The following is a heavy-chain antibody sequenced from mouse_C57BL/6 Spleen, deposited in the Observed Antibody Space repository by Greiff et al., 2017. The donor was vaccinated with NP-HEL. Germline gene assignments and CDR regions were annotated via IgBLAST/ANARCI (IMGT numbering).Heavy chain of an antibody. CDR1: GYTFTDYY. CDR2: IYPGSGNT. D-gene: IGHD1-1*01. J-gene: IGHJ2*01. V-gene: IGHV1-76*01. CDR3: ARSRATVVPSAFDY. Sequence: QVQLQQSGAELVRPGASVKLSCKASGYTFTDYYINWVKQRPGQGLEWIARIYPGSGNTYYNEKFKGKATLTAEKSSSTAYMQLSSLTSEDSAVYFCARSRATVVPSAFDYWGQGTTLTVSS.